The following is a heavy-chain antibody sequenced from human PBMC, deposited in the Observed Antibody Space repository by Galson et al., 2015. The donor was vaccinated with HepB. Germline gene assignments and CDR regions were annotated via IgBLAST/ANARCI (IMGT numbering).Heavy chain of an antibody. CDR3: VVTARRYYFDY. Sequence: SLRLSCAASGFTVSSNYMSWVRQAPGKGLEWVSVIYSGGSTYYADSVKGRFTISRDNSKNTLYLQMNSLRAEDTAVYYCVVTARRYYFDYWGQGTLVTVSS. D-gene: IGHD2-21*02. J-gene: IGHJ4*02. V-gene: IGHV3-53*01. CDR1: GFTVSSNY. CDR2: IYSGGST.